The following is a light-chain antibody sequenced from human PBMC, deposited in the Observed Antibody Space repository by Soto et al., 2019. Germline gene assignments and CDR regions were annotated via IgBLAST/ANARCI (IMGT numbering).Light chain of an antibody. J-gene: IGLJ1*01. CDR3: SSYTSTRTHV. V-gene: IGLV2-14*01. Sequence: QSVRTQSASATWSPGHWNNLPCLGTRSDVGGYNYVSWYQQHPGKAPKLMIYEVSNRPSGVSNRFSGSKSGNTASLTISGLQAEDEADYYCSSYTSTRTHVFGTGTQGTVL. CDR2: EVS. CDR1: RSDVGGYNY.